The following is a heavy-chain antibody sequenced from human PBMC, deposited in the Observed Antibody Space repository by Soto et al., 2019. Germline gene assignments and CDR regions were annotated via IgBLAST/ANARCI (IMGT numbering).Heavy chain of an antibody. CDR3: ARAPGGSRSFVGY. V-gene: IGHV1-3*01. Sequence: ASVKVCCKASGYTFTSYAIHSVRQAPGQRLEWMGWINAGNGNTKYSQKFQGRVTITRDTSASTAYMELSSLRPEDTAVYYCARAPGGSRSFVGYWGQGTLVIVGS. CDR1: GYTFTSYA. J-gene: IGHJ4*02. CDR2: INAGNGNT. D-gene: IGHD2-15*01.